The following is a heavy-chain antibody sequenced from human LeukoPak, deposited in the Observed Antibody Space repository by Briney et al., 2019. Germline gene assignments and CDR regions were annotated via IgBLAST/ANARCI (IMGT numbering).Heavy chain of an antibody. Sequence: GGSLRLPCGASGFTFSNYGRQCVRQAPGKGLEWVADTSYDETNKYYADSVKGRFTISRDNSKNTVYLQMNSLRSEDTAVYYCARDQRYCSSARCTSFDYWGQGTLVTVSS. V-gene: IGHV3-30*03. CDR3: ARDQRYCSSARCTSFDY. J-gene: IGHJ4*02. CDR2: TSYDETNK. CDR1: GFTFSNYG. D-gene: IGHD2-2*01.